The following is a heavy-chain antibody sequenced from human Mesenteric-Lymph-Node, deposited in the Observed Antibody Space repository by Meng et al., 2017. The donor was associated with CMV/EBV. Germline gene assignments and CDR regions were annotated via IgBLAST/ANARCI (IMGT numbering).Heavy chain of an antibody. J-gene: IGHJ4*02. CDR2: ISNDNHRT. Sequence: SGYTFTSFGISWVRQAPGQGLEWMGWISNDNHRTHYAQTLQGRVTMTTDTSTNTAYMELSSLTPADTAVYYCATNYGSGRIDQYYFDYWGQGTLVTVSS. CDR1: GYTFTSFG. D-gene: IGHD3-10*01. CDR3: ATNYGSGRIDQYYFDY. V-gene: IGHV1-18*01.